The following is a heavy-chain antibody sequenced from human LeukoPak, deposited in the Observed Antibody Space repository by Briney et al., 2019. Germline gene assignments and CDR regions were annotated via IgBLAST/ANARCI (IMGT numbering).Heavy chain of an antibody. J-gene: IGHJ3*02. CDR2: FDPEDGET. CDR1: GYTLTELS. Sequence: ASVKVSCKVSGYTLTELSMHWVRQAPGKGLEWMGGFDPEDGETIYAQKFQGRVTMTEDTSTDTAYMELSSLRSEDTAVYYCAIRYSSSWMEDAFDIWGQGTMVTVSS. CDR3: AIRYSSSWMEDAFDI. V-gene: IGHV1-24*01. D-gene: IGHD6-13*01.